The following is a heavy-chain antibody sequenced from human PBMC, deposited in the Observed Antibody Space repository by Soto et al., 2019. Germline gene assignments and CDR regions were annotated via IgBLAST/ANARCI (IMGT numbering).Heavy chain of an antibody. D-gene: IGHD2-21*02. Sequence: PGGSLRLSCAVSGFTFGSYWMNWVRLIPEKGLEWVAYIKPDGSATYYVDSVKGRFTISRDNAKNSLYLQMNSLRVEDTSVYYCARAGYCGPGFYYYFDYWGQGTLVTVSS. J-gene: IGHJ4*02. CDR1: GFTFGSYW. CDR3: ARAGYCGPGFYYYFDY. V-gene: IGHV3-7*01. CDR2: IKPDGSAT.